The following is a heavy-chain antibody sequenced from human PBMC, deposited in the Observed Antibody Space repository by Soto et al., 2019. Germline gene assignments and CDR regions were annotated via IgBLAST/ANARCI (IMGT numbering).Heavy chain of an antibody. D-gene: IGHD3-10*01. CDR2: FDPEDGET. CDR1: GYTLTELS. V-gene: IGHV1-24*01. Sequence: ASVKVSCKVSGYTLTELSMHWVRQAPGKGLEWMGGFDPEDGETIYAQKFRGRVTMTEDTSTDTAYMELSSLRSEDTAVYYCATEYYYGSGSYYPYNWFDPWGQGTLVTVSS. CDR3: ATEYYYGSGSYYPYNWFDP. J-gene: IGHJ5*02.